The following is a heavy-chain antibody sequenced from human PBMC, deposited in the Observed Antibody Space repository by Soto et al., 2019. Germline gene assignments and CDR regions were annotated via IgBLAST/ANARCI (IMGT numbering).Heavy chain of an antibody. CDR1: GFTFDDYA. J-gene: IGHJ5*02. CDR3: SKGHSCSWYNYWFDP. Sequence: EVQLVESGGGLVQPGRSLRLSCAASGFTFDDYAMHWVRQAPGKGLEWVSGISWNSGSIGYADSVKGRFTISRDDAKNSLYPQMNSLRTEDTALYYCSKGHSCSWYNYWFDPWGQGTLVTVSS. V-gene: IGHV3-9*01. D-gene: IGHD6-13*01. CDR2: ISWNSGSI.